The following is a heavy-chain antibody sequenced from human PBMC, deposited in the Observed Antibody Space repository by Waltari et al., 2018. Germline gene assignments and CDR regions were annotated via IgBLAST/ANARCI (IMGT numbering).Heavy chain of an antibody. Sequence: EVQLVESGGGLVQPGGSVGLVCEASGFYFSFIAMLWVRQVPGKGLEYVSAISSNCVSTYYANSMKGRLSSSRDNSKNTLYLQIGSLRAEDMAVYYCARSPDQPDSLDYYMDVWGKGTTVTVSS. CDR3: ARSPDQPDSLDYYMDV. CDR2: ISSNCVST. CDR1: GFYFSFIA. V-gene: IGHV3-64*01. J-gene: IGHJ6*03. D-gene: IGHD2-21*01.